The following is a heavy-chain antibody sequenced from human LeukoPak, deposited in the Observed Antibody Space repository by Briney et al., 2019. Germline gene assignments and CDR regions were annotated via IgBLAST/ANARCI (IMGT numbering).Heavy chain of an antibody. J-gene: IGHJ4*02. CDR2: INYSGST. CDR3: AKQSPDSSGWYDFDY. D-gene: IGHD6-19*01. CDR1: GDSISSFY. V-gene: IGHV4-59*08. Sequence: SETLSLTCTVSGDSISSFYWNWIRQPPGKGLKWIAYINYSGSTNYNPSLKSRVTISIHTSKNQFSLKLSSVTAADTAVYYCAKQSPDSSGWYDFDYWGQGTLVTVSS.